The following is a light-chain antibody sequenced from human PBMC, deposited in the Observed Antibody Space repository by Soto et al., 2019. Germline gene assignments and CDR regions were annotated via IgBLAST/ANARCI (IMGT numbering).Light chain of an antibody. CDR3: AAWDDSLNAVV. CDR1: SSNIGSNT. CDR2: SDN. V-gene: IGLV1-44*01. J-gene: IGLJ2*01. Sequence: QSVLTQPPSASGTPGQTVTISCSGSSSNIGSNTVNWYQQLPGTAPKLLIYSDNQRPSGVPDRFSGSKSGTSASLAISGLQSEDEAEYHCAAWDDSLNAVVFGGGTKLTVL.